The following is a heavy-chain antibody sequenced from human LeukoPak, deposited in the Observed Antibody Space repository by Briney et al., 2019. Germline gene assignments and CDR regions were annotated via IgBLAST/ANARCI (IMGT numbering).Heavy chain of an antibody. CDR1: GFTFSSYV. D-gene: IGHD2-15*01. J-gene: IGHJ6*02. Sequence: GGSLRLSCAASGFTFSSYVMSWIRQAPGKGLEWVSGISASGGSTYYADSVKGRFTISRDNSKNTLYLQMNSLRAEDTAVYYCARGGSKRYYYGMDVWGQGTTVTVSS. CDR2: ISASGGST. V-gene: IGHV3-23*01. CDR3: ARGGSKRYYYGMDV.